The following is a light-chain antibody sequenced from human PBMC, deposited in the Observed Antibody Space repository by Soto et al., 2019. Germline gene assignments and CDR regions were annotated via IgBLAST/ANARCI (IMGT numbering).Light chain of an antibody. CDR1: QSVNNN. V-gene: IGKV3-15*01. Sequence: ETVMTQSPATLSVSPGERATLSCRASQSVNNNLAWYQQKPGQPHRLLIYGTYTRATGVPARFSGSGSGTEFTPTISSLQSQDFAVYYGQQYGSSGGITFGHGTRLEIK. CDR3: QQYGSSGGIT. CDR2: GTY. J-gene: IGKJ5*01.